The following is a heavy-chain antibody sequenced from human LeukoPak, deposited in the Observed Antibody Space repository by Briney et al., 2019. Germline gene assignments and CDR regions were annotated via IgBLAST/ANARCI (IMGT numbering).Heavy chain of an antibody. Sequence: SETLSLTCTVSGGSISSYYWSWIRQPAGKGLEWIGRIYTSGSTNYNPSLKSRVTMSVDTSKNQFSLKLSSVTAADTAVYYCARGDRLERTRGAFDIWGQGTMVTVSS. CDR3: ARGDRLERTRGAFDI. CDR1: GGSISSYY. J-gene: IGHJ3*02. D-gene: IGHD1-1*01. CDR2: IYTSGST. V-gene: IGHV4-4*07.